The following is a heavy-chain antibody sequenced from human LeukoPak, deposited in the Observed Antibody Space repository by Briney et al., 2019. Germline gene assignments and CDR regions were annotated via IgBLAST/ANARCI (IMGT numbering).Heavy chain of an antibody. CDR2: IRSKANNYAT. D-gene: IGHD3-10*01. J-gene: IGHJ1*01. V-gene: IGHV3-73*01. CDR3: TFGSGSSH. Sequence: PGGSLTLSCAASGFTFSGSAMHWVRQASGKGLEWVGRIRSKANNYATAYAASVTGRFTISRDDSKKTAYLQMNSLKTEDTAVYYCTFGSGSSHWGQGTLVTVSS. CDR1: GFTFSGSA.